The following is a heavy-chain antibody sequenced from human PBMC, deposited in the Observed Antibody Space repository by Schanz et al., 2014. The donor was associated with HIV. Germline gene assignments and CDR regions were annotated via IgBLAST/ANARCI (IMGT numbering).Heavy chain of an antibody. CDR1: GFSFSNYG. CDR3: AKDRNWYDTRYRGKGNYYHYYGMDV. CDR2: ISYDGSNK. D-gene: IGHD3-22*01. J-gene: IGHJ6*02. V-gene: IGHV3-30*18. Sequence: QVQLVESGGGVVQPGRSLRLSCAASGFSFSNYGMHWVRQAPGKGLEWVAVISYDGSNKHYADSVKGRFTISRDNSKSTLYLQVKRLRPEDRAVYYCAKDRNWYDTRYRGKGNYYHYYGMDVWGQGTTVIVSS.